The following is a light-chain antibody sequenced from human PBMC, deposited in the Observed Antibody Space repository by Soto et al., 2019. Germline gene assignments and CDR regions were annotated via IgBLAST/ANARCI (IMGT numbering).Light chain of an antibody. CDR2: GVT. J-gene: IGLJ2*01. Sequence: QSALTQPASVSGSPGQSITIACTGTSSDVGAHNYVSWYQQHPGKAPKIIIYGVTVRPSGVSNRFSGSKSGNTASLTISGLQAEDEADYYCSSYRSGTTLVFGGGTQLTVL. CDR1: SSDVGAHNY. V-gene: IGLV2-14*03. CDR3: SSYRSGTTLV.